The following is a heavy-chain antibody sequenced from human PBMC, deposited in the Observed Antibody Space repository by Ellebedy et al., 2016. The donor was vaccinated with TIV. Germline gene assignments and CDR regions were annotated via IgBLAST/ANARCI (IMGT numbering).Heavy chain of an antibody. CDR2: VNWSGDTT. D-gene: IGHD3-22*01. CDR1: GFNFNDHG. Sequence: GESLKISXAVSGFNFNDHGMSWVRQGPGKGLEWVSHVNWSGDTTSYADSVRGRFTITRDNTKNSLALQMNSLRPEDTALYYCVRSYNHDSSGFHYFFDSWGQGTLVTVSS. V-gene: IGHV3-20*04. J-gene: IGHJ4*02. CDR3: VRSYNHDSSGFHYFFDS.